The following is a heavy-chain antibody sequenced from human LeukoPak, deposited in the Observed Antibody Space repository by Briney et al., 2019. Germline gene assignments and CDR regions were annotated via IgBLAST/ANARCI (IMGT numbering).Heavy chain of an antibody. CDR2: ITSSSTYT. D-gene: IGHD6-6*01. J-gene: IGHJ6*03. CDR1: GFSFSSYN. Sequence: GGSLRLSCAASGFSFSSYNMNWVRLTPGKGLEWVSSITSSSTYTFYADSVKGRFTISRDNAKNSLYLQMNSLRAEDTAVYYCARDWAAAPPTGYYYYMDVWGKGTTVTISS. CDR3: ARDWAAAPPTGYYYYMDV. V-gene: IGHV3-21*01.